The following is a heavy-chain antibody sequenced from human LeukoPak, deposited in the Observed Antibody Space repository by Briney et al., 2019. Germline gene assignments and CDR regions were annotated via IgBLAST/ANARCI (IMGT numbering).Heavy chain of an antibody. CDR2: ISSTSSYI. CDR1: GFTFSSYS. J-gene: IGHJ3*02. D-gene: IGHD3-22*01. V-gene: IGHV3-21*01. CDR3: ARDPQEYYYDSSGYYQNDAFDI. Sequence: GGSLRLSCAASGFTFSSYSMNWVRQAPGKGLEWVSYISSTSSYIYYADSVKGRFTISRDNSKNTLYLQMNSLRAEDTAVYYCARDPQEYYYDSSGYYQNDAFDIWGQGTMVTVSS.